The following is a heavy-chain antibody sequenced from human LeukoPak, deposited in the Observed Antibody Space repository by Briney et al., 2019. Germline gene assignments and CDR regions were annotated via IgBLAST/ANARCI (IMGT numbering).Heavy chain of an antibody. CDR3: ARDGRGSYDSPNYVSYYFDY. J-gene: IGHJ4*02. D-gene: IGHD3-22*01. CDR1: GFTFSRCW. Sequence: PGGSLRLSCAASGFTFSRCWMSWVRQAPGKGLEWVANIKQDGSEIYYVDPVKGRFTISRDNAKNSLYLQMNSLGTEDTAVYYCARDGRGSYDSPNYVSYYFDYWGQGTLVTVSS. CDR2: IKQDGSEI. V-gene: IGHV3-7*01.